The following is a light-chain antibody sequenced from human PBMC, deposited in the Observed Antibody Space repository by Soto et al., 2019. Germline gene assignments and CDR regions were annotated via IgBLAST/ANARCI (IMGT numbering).Light chain of an antibody. CDR2: DAS. CDR3: QQYDSLPPT. J-gene: IGKJ4*01. Sequence: IQMTQSPSSLAASIGGRVTITCQASQDISTFLNWYRQTPGKAPKLLIYDASNLEKGVPSRFTGRGSGTHFSLTISSLQPEDFATYYCQQYDSLPPTFGGGTKVEIK. V-gene: IGKV1-33*01. CDR1: QDISTF.